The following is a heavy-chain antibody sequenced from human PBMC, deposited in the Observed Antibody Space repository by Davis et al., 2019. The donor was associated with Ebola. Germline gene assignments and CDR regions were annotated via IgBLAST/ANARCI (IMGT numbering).Heavy chain of an antibody. J-gene: IGHJ4*02. Sequence: PSETLSLTCTVSNGSISSHYWNWIRQPPGKGLEWIGIIYDSGRTNYNPSLKSRVTISADTSKNQFSLKLSSVTAADTAVYYCARARAEPWLALFDYWGQGALVTVSS. CDR3: ARARAEPWLALFDY. V-gene: IGHV4-59*11. CDR1: NGSISSHY. D-gene: IGHD6-19*01. CDR2: IYDSGRT.